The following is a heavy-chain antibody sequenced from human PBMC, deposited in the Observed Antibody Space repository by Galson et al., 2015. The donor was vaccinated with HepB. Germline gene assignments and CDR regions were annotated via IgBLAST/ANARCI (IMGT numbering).Heavy chain of an antibody. Sequence: SLRLSCAASGFTFSSYGMHWVRQAPGKGLEWVAVISYDGSNKYYADSVKGRFTISRDNSKNTLYLQMNSLRAEDTAVYYCAKDRGWELPDGFDPWGQGTLVTVSS. D-gene: IGHD1-26*01. CDR2: ISYDGSNK. J-gene: IGHJ5*02. CDR1: GFTFSSYG. CDR3: AKDRGWELPDGFDP. V-gene: IGHV3-30*18.